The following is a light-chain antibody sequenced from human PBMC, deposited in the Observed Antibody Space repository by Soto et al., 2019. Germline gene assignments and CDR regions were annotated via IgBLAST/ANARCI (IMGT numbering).Light chain of an antibody. CDR1: QGIRND. CDR3: LQDYNYPRT. Sequence: AIQMTQSPSSLSASVGDTVTITCRASQGIRNDLGWYQEKPGKAPNLLIYAASSLQVGVPSRFSGSGSGTDFTLTITSLQPEDFATYYCLQDYNYPRTFGQGTKVELK. J-gene: IGKJ1*01. CDR2: AAS. V-gene: IGKV1-6*01.